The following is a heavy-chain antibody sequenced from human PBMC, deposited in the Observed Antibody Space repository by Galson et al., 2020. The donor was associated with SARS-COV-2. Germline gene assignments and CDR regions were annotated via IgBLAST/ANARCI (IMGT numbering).Heavy chain of an antibody. V-gene: IGHV4-38-2*02. D-gene: IGHD6-13*01. CDR1: GYSISSGYY. Sequence: ETLSLTCTVSGYSISSGYYWGWIRQPPGKGLEWIGSIYHSGSTYYNPSLKSRVTISVDTSKNQFSLKLSSVTAADTAVYYCARDLRYSSSWFLDWGQGTLVTVSS. CDR3: ARDLRYSSSWFLD. CDR2: IYHSGST. J-gene: IGHJ4*02.